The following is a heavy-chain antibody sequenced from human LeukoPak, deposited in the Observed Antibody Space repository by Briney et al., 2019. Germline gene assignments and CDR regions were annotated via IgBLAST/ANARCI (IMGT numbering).Heavy chain of an antibody. CDR2: IWYDGSNK. D-gene: IGHD3-22*01. J-gene: IGHJ5*02. V-gene: IGHV3-33*01. CDR1: GFTFSSYG. CDR3: ARRVDYYDSSGYSNNWFDP. Sequence: PGGSLRLSCAASGFTFSSYGMHWVRQAPGKGLEWVAVIWYDGSNKYYADSVKGRFTISRDNSKNTLYLQMNSLRAEDTAVYYCARRVDYYDSSGYSNNWFDPWGQGTLVTVSS.